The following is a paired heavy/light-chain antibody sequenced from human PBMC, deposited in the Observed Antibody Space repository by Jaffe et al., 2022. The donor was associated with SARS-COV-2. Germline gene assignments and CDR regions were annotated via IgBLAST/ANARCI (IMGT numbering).Heavy chain of an antibody. Sequence: QVQLVQSGAEVKKPGASVKVSCKASGYTFTSYGISWVRQAPGQGLEWMGWISAYNGNTNYAQKLQGRVTMTTDTSTSTAYMELRSLRSDDTAVYYCARLSPLPSSSSKYNWFDPWGQGTLVTVSS. J-gene: IGHJ5*02. V-gene: IGHV1-18*01. CDR1: GYTFTSYG. CDR2: ISAYNGNT. CDR3: ARLSPLPSSSSKYNWFDP. D-gene: IGHD6-6*01.
Light chain of an antibody. Sequence: QSVLTQPPSVSGAPGQRVTISCTGSSSNIGAGYDVHWYQQLPGTAPKLLIYGNSNRPSGVPDRFSGSKSGTSASLAISGLQAEDEADYYCQSYDSSLSGLYVFGTGTKVTVL. CDR2: GNS. J-gene: IGLJ1*01. V-gene: IGLV1-40*01. CDR3: QSYDSSLSGLYV. CDR1: SSNIGAGYD.